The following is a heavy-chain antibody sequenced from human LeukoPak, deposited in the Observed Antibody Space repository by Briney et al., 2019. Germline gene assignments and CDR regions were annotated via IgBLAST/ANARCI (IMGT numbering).Heavy chain of an antibody. V-gene: IGHV4-34*01. Sequence: SETLSLTCAVYGGSSSGYYWSWIRQPPGEGREWIGEINHSGSTNYHPSLKSRVTMAVDRSKNQFSLKLSSVTAADTAVYYCARQAGNYYGSGTYIWGQGTLVTVSS. CDR1: GGSSSGYY. J-gene: IGHJ4*02. CDR3: ARQAGNYYGSGTYI. D-gene: IGHD3-10*01. CDR2: INHSGST.